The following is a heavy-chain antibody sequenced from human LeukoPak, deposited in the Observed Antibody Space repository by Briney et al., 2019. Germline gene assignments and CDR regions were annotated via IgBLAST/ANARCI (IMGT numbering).Heavy chain of an antibody. CDR3: TSGEYTQGSDV. D-gene: IGHD4-17*01. Sequence: NASETLSLTCTVSDGSISSAYRWTWIRQSAGKGLEWIGRVDTSGSTKYNPPLKSRVTISFDTSKNQFSLRLTSVTAVDTAVYYCTSGEYTQGSDVWGQGTMVTVTS. CDR2: VDTSGST. CDR1: DGSISSAYR. J-gene: IGHJ3*01. V-gene: IGHV4-61*02.